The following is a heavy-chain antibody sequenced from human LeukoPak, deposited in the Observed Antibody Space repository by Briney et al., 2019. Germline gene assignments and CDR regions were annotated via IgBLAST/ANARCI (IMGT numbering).Heavy chain of an antibody. J-gene: IGHJ4*02. CDR1: GFTFSYYS. V-gene: IGHV3-48*02. CDR3: AKAVVTAFDY. CDR2: ISDSSNK. D-gene: IGHD2-21*02. Sequence: AGGSLRLSCAASGFTFSYYSMNWVRQAPGKGLEWVSYISDSSNKYYADSVKGRFTISRDNAKNSLYLQMNSLRDEDTAVYYCAKAVVTAFDYWGQGTLVTVSS.